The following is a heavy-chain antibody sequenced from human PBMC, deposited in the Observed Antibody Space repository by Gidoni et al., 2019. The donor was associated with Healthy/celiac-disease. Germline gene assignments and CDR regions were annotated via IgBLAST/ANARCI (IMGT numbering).Heavy chain of an antibody. CDR3: ARRKVDGLRGYSGYSDY. D-gene: IGHD5-12*01. CDR1: GFTFSSYS. J-gene: IGHJ4*02. CDR2: ISSSSSYI. V-gene: IGHV3-21*01. Sequence: EVQLVESGGGLVKPGGSLRLSCAASGFTFSSYSMNWVRQAPGKGLEWVSSISSSSSYIYYADSVKGRFTISRDNAKNSLYLQMNSLRAEDTAVYYCARRKVDGLRGYSGYSDYWGQGTLVTVSS.